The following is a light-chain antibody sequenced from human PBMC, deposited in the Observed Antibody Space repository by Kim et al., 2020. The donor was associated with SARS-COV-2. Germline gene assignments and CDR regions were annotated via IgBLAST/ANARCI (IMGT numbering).Light chain of an antibody. CDR2: GAS. V-gene: IGKV3-20*01. Sequence: SPGERATLSCRASQSVSSSYLAWYQQKPGQAPRLLIYGASSRATGVPHRFSGSGSGTDFTLTITRLEPEDFAVYYCQQYGNSPHTFGQGTKVDIK. CDR3: QQYGNSPHT. J-gene: IGKJ1*01. CDR1: QSVSSSY.